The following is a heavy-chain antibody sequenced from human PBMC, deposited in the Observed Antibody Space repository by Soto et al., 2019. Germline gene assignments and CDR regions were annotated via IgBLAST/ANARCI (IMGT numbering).Heavy chain of an antibody. CDR2: IWYDGSNK. CDR3: ARDHTEYCSGGSCYWFDP. J-gene: IGHJ5*02. Sequence: QVQLVESGGGVVQPGRSLRLSCAASGFTFSSYGMHWVRQAPGKGLEWVAVIWYDGSNKYYADSVKGRFTISRDNSKNTLYLQMNGLRAEDTAVYYCARDHTEYCSGGSCYWFDPWGQGTLVTVSS. D-gene: IGHD2-15*01. V-gene: IGHV3-33*01. CDR1: GFTFSSYG.